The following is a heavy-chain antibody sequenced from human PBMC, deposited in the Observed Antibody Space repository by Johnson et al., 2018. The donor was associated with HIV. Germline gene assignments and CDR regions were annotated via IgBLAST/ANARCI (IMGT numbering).Heavy chain of an antibody. D-gene: IGHD6-6*01. Sequence: QVQLVESGGGVVQPGGSLRLSCAASGFTFSSYGMHWVRQAPGKGLEWVAFIRYDGSNKYYADSVKGRFTISRDNSKNTLYLQMNSLRAEDTAVYYCARSGAASIAARGDAFDIWGQGTMVTVSS. CDR2: IRYDGSNK. J-gene: IGHJ3*02. V-gene: IGHV3-30*02. CDR1: GFTFSSYG. CDR3: ARSGAASIAARGDAFDI.